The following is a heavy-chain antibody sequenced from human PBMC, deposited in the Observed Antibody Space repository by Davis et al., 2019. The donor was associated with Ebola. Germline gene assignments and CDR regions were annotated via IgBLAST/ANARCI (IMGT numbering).Heavy chain of an antibody. D-gene: IGHD2-8*01. CDR2: IKSKTDGGTT. CDR1: GFTFSNYI. CDR3: TTRVFYYGMDV. V-gene: IGHV3-15*01. J-gene: IGHJ6*04. Sequence: GESLKISCAASGFTFSNYIMSWVRQAPGKGLEWVGRIKSKTDGGTTDYAAPVKGRFTISRDDSKNTLYLQMNSLKTEDTAVYYFTTRVFYYGMDVWGKGTTVTVSS.